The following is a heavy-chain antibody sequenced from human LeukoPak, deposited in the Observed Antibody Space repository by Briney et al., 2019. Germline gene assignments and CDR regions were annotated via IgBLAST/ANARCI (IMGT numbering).Heavy chain of an antibody. V-gene: IGHV3-23*01. CDR3: AEATAYYYDSSGYSFDY. Sequence: GGSLRLSCAASGFTFSSYAMSWVRQAPGKGLEWVSAISGSVGSTYYADSVKGRFTISRDNSKNTLYLQMTSLRAEDTAVYYCAEATAYYYDSSGYSFDYWGQGALVAVSS. D-gene: IGHD3-22*01. CDR1: GFTFSSYA. CDR2: ISGSVGST. J-gene: IGHJ4*02.